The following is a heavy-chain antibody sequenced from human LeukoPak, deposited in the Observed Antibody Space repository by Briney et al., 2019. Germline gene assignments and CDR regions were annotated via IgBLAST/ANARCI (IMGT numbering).Heavy chain of an antibody. V-gene: IGHV1-46*01. D-gene: IGHD3-10*01. CDR3: ARDRRARGLWFGEARGY. CDR1: GYTFTSYY. J-gene: IGHJ4*02. Sequence: ASVKVSCKASGYTFTSYYMHWVRQAPGQGLEWMGIINPSGGSTSYAQKVQDRVTMTTDTSTSTVYMELRSLTSDDTAVYYCARDRRARGLWFGEARGYWGQGTQVTVSS. CDR2: INPSGGST.